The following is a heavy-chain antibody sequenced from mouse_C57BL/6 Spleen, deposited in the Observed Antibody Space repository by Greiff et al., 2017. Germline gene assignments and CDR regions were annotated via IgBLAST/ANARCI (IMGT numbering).Heavy chain of an antibody. CDR2: ISYDGSN. CDR3: ARLDGYYDAMDY. J-gene: IGHJ4*01. Sequence: EVKVEESGPGLVKPSQSLSLTCSVTGYSITSGYYWNWIRQFPGNKLEWMGYISYDGSNNYNPSLKNRISITRDTSKNQFFLKLNSVTTEDTATYYCARLDGYYDAMDYWGQGTSVTVSS. V-gene: IGHV3-6*01. D-gene: IGHD2-3*01. CDR1: GYSITSGYY.